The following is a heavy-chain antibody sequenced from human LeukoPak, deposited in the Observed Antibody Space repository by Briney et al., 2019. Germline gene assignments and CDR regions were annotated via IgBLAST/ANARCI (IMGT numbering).Heavy chain of an antibody. CDR2: IYSGGST. CDR1: GFTVSRNY. CDR3: ARDRSTTHFDY. J-gene: IGHJ4*02. V-gene: IGHV3-66*01. Sequence: GGSLRLSCAASGFTVSRNYMSWVRQAPGKGLEWVLIIYSGGSTYYADSVKGRFTISRDNSKNTLFLQMDSLRAEDTAVYYCARDRSTTHFDYWGQGTLVTVSS. D-gene: IGHD5/OR15-5a*01.